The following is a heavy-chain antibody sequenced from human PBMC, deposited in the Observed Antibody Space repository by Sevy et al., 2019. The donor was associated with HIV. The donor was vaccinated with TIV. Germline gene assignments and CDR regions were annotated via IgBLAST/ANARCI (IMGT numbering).Heavy chain of an antibody. Sequence: GGSLRLSCTASGLTFGDYCMSWVRQAPGKGLEWVAFLKSDVYGGTVDHAASVRGRFVISRGDSKTIAYLQMNDLKTEDTGVYYCTRWKAAQSIFDYWGQGALVTVSS. D-gene: IGHD6-13*01. J-gene: IGHJ4*02. CDR3: TRWKAAQSIFDY. CDR2: LKSDVYGGTV. V-gene: IGHV3-49*04. CDR1: GLTFGDYC.